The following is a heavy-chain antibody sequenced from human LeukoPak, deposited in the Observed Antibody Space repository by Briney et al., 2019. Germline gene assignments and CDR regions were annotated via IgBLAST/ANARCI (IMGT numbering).Heavy chain of an antibody. V-gene: IGHV3-7*04. D-gene: IGHD1-26*01. J-gene: IGHJ4*02. Sequence: PGGSLRLSCAASGFTFNNYYMSWVRQAPGKGLEWVANINQGGSEKYYVDSVKGRFTISRDNAKNSLYLQMNSLRAEDTAVYYCARVPTDGDDYWGQGTLVTVSS. CDR1: GFTFNNYY. CDR3: ARVPTDGDDY. CDR2: INQGGSEK.